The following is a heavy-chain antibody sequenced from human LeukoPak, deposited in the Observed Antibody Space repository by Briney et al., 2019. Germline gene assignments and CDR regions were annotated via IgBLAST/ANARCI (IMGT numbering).Heavy chain of an antibody. CDR1: GYTFTSYG. J-gene: IGHJ6*04. D-gene: IGHD3-10*01. CDR3: ATFRGDGSPVGVDV. Sequence: ASVKVSCKASGYTFTSYGISWVRQAPGQGLEWMGWISAYNGNTNYAQKLQGRVTMTTDTSTSTAYMELRSLSSDDTAVYYCATFRGDGSPVGVDVWGKGTTVTVSS. CDR2: ISAYNGNT. V-gene: IGHV1-18*01.